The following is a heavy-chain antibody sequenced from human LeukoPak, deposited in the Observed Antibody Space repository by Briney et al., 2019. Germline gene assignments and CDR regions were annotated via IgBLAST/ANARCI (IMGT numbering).Heavy chain of an antibody. Sequence: GGSLRLSCAASGFTFSNAWMIWVRRAPGKGLEGVGRIKSKTDGGTTDYAAPVKGRFTISRDDSKNTLYLQMNSLKTEDTAVYYCTTEVAIAAAGTLFDYWGQGTLVTVSS. D-gene: IGHD6-13*01. CDR2: IKSKTDGGTT. J-gene: IGHJ4*02. V-gene: IGHV3-15*01. CDR1: GFTFSNAW. CDR3: TTEVAIAAAGTLFDY.